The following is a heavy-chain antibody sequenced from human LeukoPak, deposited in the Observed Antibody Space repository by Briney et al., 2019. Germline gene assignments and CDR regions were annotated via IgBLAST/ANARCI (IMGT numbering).Heavy chain of an antibody. CDR2: IYSGGST. CDR3: ARVSEDGVPGGY. D-gene: IGHD4-17*01. Sequence: PGGSLRLSCAASGFTVSSNYMSWVRQAPGKGLERVSVIYSGGSTYYADSVKGRLTISRDNSKNTLYLQMNSLRAEDTAVYYCARVSEDGVPGGYWGQGTLVTVSS. V-gene: IGHV3-53*01. CDR1: GFTVSSNY. J-gene: IGHJ4*02.